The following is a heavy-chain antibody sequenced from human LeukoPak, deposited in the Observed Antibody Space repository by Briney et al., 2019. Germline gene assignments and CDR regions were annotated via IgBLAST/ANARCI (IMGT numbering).Heavy chain of an antibody. V-gene: IGHV4-59*01. Sequence: QVQLQESGPGLVKPSETLSLTCTVSGGSLSSYYWSWIRQPPGKGLEWIGYIYNSGSTNSNPSLRSRVTISVDTSKNQFSLKLSSVTAADTAVYYCARSIDSSGYWPFYYWGQGTLVTVSS. J-gene: IGHJ4*02. CDR3: ARSIDSSGYWPFYY. CDR2: IYNSGST. D-gene: IGHD3-22*01. CDR1: GGSLSSYY.